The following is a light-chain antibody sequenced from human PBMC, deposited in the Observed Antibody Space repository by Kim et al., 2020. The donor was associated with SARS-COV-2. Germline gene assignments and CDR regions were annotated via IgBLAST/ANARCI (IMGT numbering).Light chain of an antibody. J-gene: IGLJ2*01. CDR1: KLGDKY. V-gene: IGLV3-1*01. CDR3: QAWDSSTVV. CDR2: QDS. Sequence: SYELTQPPSVSVSPGHIASITCSGDKLGDKYACWYQQKPGQSPVLVIYQDSKRPSGIPERFSGSNSGNTATLTISGTQAMDEADYYCQAWDSSTVVFGGG.